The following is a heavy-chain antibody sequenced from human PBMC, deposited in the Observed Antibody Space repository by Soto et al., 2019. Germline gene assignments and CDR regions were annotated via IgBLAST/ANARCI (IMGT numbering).Heavy chain of an antibody. CDR3: ARDPPLSVLVVVATDDF. J-gene: IGHJ4*02. V-gene: IGHV3-21*01. CDR1: GFTFTNHN. D-gene: IGHD2-21*01. CDR2: ISSSSSFR. Sequence: PGGSLRLSCAASGFTFTNHNMNWVRQAPGKGLEWVSSISSSSSFRNYADSVKGRFSISRDNDKNLVYLQMDSLRAEDTAVYYCARDPPLSVLVVVATDDFWGQRPHVSVS.